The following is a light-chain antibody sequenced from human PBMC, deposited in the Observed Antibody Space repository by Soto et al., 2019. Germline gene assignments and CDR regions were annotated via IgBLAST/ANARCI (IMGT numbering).Light chain of an antibody. Sequence: DLQMTQSPSSVSASVGDRVTITCRTSQFVNWLAWYQQKPGKAPELLIYGAASLQSGVPSRFSGSGSGTEFTLTISSLQPEDFATYYCQQAYSVPFTFSQGTKLEI. J-gene: IGKJ2*01. CDR1: QFVNW. CDR3: QQAYSVPFT. V-gene: IGKV1-12*01. CDR2: GAA.